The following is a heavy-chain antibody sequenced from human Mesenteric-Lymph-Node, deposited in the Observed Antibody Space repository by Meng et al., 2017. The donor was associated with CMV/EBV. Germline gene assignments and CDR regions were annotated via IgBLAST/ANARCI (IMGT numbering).Heavy chain of an antibody. V-gene: IGHV3-74*01. CDR1: GFTFSNYW. D-gene: IGHD5-12*01. Sequence: GESLKISCAASGFTFSNYWMHWVRQAPGKGLVWVSRINSDGSSTNYADSAKGRFTISRDNAKNTLYLQMNSLRAEDTAVYYCARWLRSMEYWGQGTLVTVSS. J-gene: IGHJ4*02. CDR3: ARWLRSMEY. CDR2: INSDGSST.